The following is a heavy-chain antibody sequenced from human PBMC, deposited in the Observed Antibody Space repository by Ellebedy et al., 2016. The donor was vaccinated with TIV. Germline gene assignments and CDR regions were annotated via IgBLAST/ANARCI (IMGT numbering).Heavy chain of an antibody. V-gene: IGHV3-74*03. CDR1: GFTFSSYW. CDR2: ISSEGSTT. J-gene: IGHJ2*01. Sequence: GESLKISXAASGFTFSSYWMHWVRQAPGKGLVWVSRISSEGSTTTYADSARGRFTISRDNAKNTLYLQMNSLRAEDTAVYFCAGRHFDLWGRGTLVTVSS. CDR3: AGRHFDL.